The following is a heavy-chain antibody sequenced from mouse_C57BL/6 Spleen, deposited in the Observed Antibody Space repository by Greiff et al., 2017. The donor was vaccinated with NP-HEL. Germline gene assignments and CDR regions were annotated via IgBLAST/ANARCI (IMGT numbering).Heavy chain of an antibody. Sequence: EVQLQQSGAELVKPGASVKLSCTASGFNIKDYYMHWVKQRTEQGLEWIGRIDPEAGETKYAPKFQGKATITAGTSSNTAYLQLSSLTSEDTADYYCARDYDGDYEDYFDYWGQGTTLTVSS. CDR1: GFNIKDYY. V-gene: IGHV14-2*01. J-gene: IGHJ2*01. CDR2: IDPEAGET. CDR3: ARDYDGDYEDYFDY. D-gene: IGHD2-3*01.